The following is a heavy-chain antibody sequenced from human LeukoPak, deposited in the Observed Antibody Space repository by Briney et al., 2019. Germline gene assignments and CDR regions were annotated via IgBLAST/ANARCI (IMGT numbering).Heavy chain of an antibody. CDR3: ARGRYCNGGSCNDRFSSDY. CDR2: ISSNGGST. CDR1: GFTFSSYA. V-gene: IGHV3-64*01. D-gene: IGHD2-15*01. Sequence: GGSLRLSCAASGFTFSSYAMHWVRQAPGKGLEYVSVISSNGGSTYYANSVKGRFTISRDNSKSTLYLQMGSLRAEDMAVYYCARGRYCNGGSCNDRFSSDYWGQGTLVTVSS. J-gene: IGHJ4*02.